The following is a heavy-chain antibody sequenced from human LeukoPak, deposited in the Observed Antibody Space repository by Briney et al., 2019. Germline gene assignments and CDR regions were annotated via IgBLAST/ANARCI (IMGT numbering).Heavy chain of an antibody. J-gene: IGHJ6*03. V-gene: IGHV3-74*01. CDR1: GFTFSSYW. CDR2: INSDGSST. CDR3: ARDQAIFGTHYYYYYMDV. Sequence: GSLRLSCAASGFTFSSYWMHWVRQAPGKGLVWVSRINSDGSSTSYADSVKGRFTISRDNAKNTLYLQMNSLRAEDTAVYCCARDQAIFGTHYYYYYMDVWGKGTTVTVSS. D-gene: IGHD3-3*01.